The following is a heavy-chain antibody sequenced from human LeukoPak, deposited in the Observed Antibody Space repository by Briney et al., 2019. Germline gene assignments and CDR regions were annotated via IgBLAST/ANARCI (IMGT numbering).Heavy chain of an antibody. Sequence: GGSLRLSCAASGFTFDRFTIHWVRQTPGKGLEWVSLINRRGHTFYADSVKGRFTISRDNAKNSLYLQMNSLRAEDTAVYYCARDWAGYPDYWGQGTLVTVSS. CDR1: GFTFDRFT. J-gene: IGHJ4*02. D-gene: IGHD3/OR15-3a*01. CDR3: ARDWAGYPDY. V-gene: IGHV3-43*01. CDR2: INRRGHT.